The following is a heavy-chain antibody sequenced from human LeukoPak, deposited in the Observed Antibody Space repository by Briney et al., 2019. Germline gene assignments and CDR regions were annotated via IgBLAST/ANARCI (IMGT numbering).Heavy chain of an antibody. D-gene: IGHD2-8*01. CDR2: INHNGGT. J-gene: IGHJ4*02. V-gene: IGHV4-34*01. CDR1: GVSFTGNY. Sequence: SETLSLTCVVYGVSFTGNYWSWIRQPPGKGPEWIGEINHNGGTKYNPSLKSRVTISVDTSENQFSLKLSSVTAADTAVYYCARIRCGHTDGICYNYWGQGTLVTVSS. CDR3: ARIRCGHTDGICYNY.